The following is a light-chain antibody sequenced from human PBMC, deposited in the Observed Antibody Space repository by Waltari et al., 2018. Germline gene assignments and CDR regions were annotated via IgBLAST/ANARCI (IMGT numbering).Light chain of an antibody. Sequence: VVLPQPPLPLPVTLGHPPSIPSRPNQILVYSDGNSYGNWFQQRPGQSPRRLIYKGSSRDSGGPDRFRGSGSGTDFTLKISRVEAEDVGVYYCMQATHWPPWTFGQGTKVEPK. V-gene: IGKV2-30*01. CDR2: KGS. J-gene: IGKJ1*01. CDR1: QILVYSDGNSY. CDR3: MQATHWPPWT.